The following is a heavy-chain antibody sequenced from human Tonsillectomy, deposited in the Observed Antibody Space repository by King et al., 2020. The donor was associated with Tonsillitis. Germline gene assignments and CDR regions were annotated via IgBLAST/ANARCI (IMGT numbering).Heavy chain of an antibody. CDR3: AIATPFYISSGDDDCVI. J-gene: IGHJ3*02. D-gene: IGHD6-13*01. CDR2: INPSGGST. V-gene: IGHV1-46*03. Sequence: VQLVESGAEVKKPGASVKVSCKASGYTFTNYYMHWVRQAPGQGLEWMGIINPSGGSTIYAQKFQGRVTMTRVTSTSTVYMELSSLRSADTAVFYCAIATPFYISSGDDDCVIWGQGTVDTRSS. CDR1: GYTFTNYY.